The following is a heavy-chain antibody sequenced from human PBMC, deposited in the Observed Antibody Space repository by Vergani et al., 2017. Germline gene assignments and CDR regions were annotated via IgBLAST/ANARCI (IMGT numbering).Heavy chain of an antibody. D-gene: IGHD2-2*01. CDR1: GGSISSGSYY. CDR3: ARGPLVVPAAMYYYYMDV. Sequence: QVQLQESGPGLVKPSQTLSLTCTVSGGSISSGSYYWSWIRQPAGKGLEWIGRIYTSGSTNYNPSLKSRVTISVDTSKNQFSLKLSSVTAADTAVYYCARGPLVVPAAMYYYYMDVWGKGTTVTVSS. J-gene: IGHJ6*03. V-gene: IGHV4-61*02. CDR2: IYTSGST.